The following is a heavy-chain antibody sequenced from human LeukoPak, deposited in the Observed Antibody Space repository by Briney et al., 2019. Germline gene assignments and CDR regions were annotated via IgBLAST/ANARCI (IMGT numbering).Heavy chain of an antibody. Sequence: GGSLRLSCVASGFNFDDYAMFWVRQAPGKGLDWVSSISWNSGTIGYADSVKGRFTISRDNAKNFLYLQMSSLRAEDTALYYRAKAVTSAPYAMDVWGQGTTVTVSS. CDR1: GFNFDDYA. J-gene: IGHJ6*02. CDR2: ISWNSGTI. V-gene: IGHV3-9*01. CDR3: AKAVTSAPYAMDV. D-gene: IGHD2-2*01.